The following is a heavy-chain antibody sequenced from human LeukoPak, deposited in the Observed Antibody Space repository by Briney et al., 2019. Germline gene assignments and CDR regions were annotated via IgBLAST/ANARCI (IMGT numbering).Heavy chain of an antibody. J-gene: IGHJ1*01. V-gene: IGHV3-74*01. CDR3: ARAPSEIGGYYTEYFRH. CDR1: GFTFSTYW. D-gene: IGHD3-22*01. Sequence: GGSLRLSCAASGFTFSTYWMHWVRQAPREGMVWVSRIKSDGSTNYADSMKGRFTISRDNATNTLSLQMNSLRPEDTGVYYCARAPSEIGGYYTEYFRHWGQGTLVTVSS. CDR2: IKSDGST.